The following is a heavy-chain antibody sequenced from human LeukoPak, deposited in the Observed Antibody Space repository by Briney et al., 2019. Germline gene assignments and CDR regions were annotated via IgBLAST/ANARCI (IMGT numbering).Heavy chain of an antibody. J-gene: IGHJ4*02. CDR2: ISSSSSYI. V-gene: IGHV3-21*01. Sequence: GGSLRLSCAASAFTFSSYSMNWVRQAPGKGLEWVSSISSSSSYIYYADSVKGRFTISRDNAKNSLYLQMNSLRAEDTAVYYCARVQAAAGDSFDYWGQGTLVTVSS. D-gene: IGHD6-13*01. CDR1: AFTFSSYS. CDR3: ARVQAAAGDSFDY.